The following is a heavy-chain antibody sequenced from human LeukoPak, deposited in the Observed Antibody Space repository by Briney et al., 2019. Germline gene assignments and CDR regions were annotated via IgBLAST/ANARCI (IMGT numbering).Heavy chain of an antibody. CDR1: GFGFGQYE. CDR2: ISVRAGTI. Sequence: GGSLRLSCAASGFGFGQYEMNWVRQAPGKGLEWIAYISVRAGTIYYGDSAEGRFTFSRDDAKNSLYLQMNGLRVEDTAIYYCAKDFPHYYEVPHGMDVWGQGTTVTV. J-gene: IGHJ6*02. V-gene: IGHV3-48*03. D-gene: IGHD3-22*01. CDR3: AKDFPHYYEVPHGMDV.